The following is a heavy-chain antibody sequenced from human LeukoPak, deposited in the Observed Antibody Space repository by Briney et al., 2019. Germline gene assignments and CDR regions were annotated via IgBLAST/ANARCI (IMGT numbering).Heavy chain of an antibody. V-gene: IGHV3-48*02. Sequence: PGGSLRLSCAASGFTFSSYGMNWVRQAPGKRLEWVSCISSRSDSIYYADSVKGRFTISRDNAENSLYLQMNSLRDEDTAVYYCARAMRSGYDYWGQGTLVTVSS. D-gene: IGHD5-12*01. CDR3: ARAMRSGYDY. CDR2: ISSRSDSI. CDR1: GFTFSSYG. J-gene: IGHJ4*02.